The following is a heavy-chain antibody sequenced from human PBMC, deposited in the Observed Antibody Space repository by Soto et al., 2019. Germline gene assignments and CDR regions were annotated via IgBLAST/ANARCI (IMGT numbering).Heavy chain of an antibody. Sequence: ASVKVSCRASGYTFSNYGSSGVRQAPGRGLEWMGWISAYNGNTKYAQKLQGRVTMTTDTSTGTAYMELRSLRSDDTAMYYCARGGVAGSYYPYGMDVWGQGTTVTVSS. D-gene: IGHD6-19*01. CDR1: GYTFSNYG. J-gene: IGHJ6*02. V-gene: IGHV1-18*01. CDR3: ARGGVAGSYYPYGMDV. CDR2: ISAYNGNT.